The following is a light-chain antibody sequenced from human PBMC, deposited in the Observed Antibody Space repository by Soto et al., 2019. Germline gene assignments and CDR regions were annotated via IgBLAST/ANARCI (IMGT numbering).Light chain of an antibody. CDR2: LGS. V-gene: IGKV2-28*01. CDR1: QSLLHSNGYNY. CDR3: MQALQTPLT. Sequence: DIVMTQSPLSLPVTPGEPASISCRSSQSLLHSNGYNYLDWYLQKPGQSQQLXIYLGSNRASGVHDRFSGSGSGTDFTLKIRRVEAEDVGVYYCMQALQTPLTVGGGTKVDIK. J-gene: IGKJ4*01.